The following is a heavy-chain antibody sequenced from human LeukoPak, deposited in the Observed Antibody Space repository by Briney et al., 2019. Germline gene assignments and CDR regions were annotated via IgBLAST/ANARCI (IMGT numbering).Heavy chain of an antibody. D-gene: IGHD1-14*01. CDR2: IYYSGST. J-gene: IGHJ3*02. CDR1: GGSISSYY. Sequence: SETLSLTCTVSGGSISSYYWSWIRQPPGKGLEWIGYIYYSGSTYYNPSLKSRVTISVDTSKNQFSLKLSSVTTADTAVYYCAVITGAFDIWGQGTMVTVSS. CDR3: AVITGAFDI. V-gene: IGHV4-59*04.